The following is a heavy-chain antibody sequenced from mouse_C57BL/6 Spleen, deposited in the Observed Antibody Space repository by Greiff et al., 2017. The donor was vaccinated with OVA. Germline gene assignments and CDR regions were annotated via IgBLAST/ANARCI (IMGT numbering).Heavy chain of an antibody. CDR2: INPNNGGT. CDR1: GYTFTDYN. V-gene: IGHV1-18*01. Sequence: VQLQQSGPELVKPGASVKIPCKASGYTFTDYNMDWVKQSHGKSLEWIGDINPNNGGTIYNQKFKGKATLTVDKSSSTAYMELRSLTSEDTAVYYCARLYYGSSSLAMDYWGQGTSVTVSS. CDR3: ARLYYGSSSLAMDY. D-gene: IGHD1-1*01. J-gene: IGHJ4*01.